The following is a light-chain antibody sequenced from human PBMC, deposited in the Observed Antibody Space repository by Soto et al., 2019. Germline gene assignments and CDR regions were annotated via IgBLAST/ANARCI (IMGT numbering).Light chain of an antibody. V-gene: IGLV2-14*01. CDR1: SSDVAGYNY. CDR2: GVN. CDR3: NSYTTNSTFV. Sequence: QSVLTQPASVSGSPGQSITISCAGTSSDVAGYNYVSGYQQHPGKAPKLMIYGVNNRPSGVSNRFSGSRSGNTASLTISGLESEDEAEYYCNSYTTNSTFVFGTGTQLTVL. J-gene: IGLJ1*01.